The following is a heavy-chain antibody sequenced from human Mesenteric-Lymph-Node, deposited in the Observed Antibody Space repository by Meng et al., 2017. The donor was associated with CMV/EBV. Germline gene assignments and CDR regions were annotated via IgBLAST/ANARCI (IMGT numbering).Heavy chain of an antibody. D-gene: IGHD2-21*01. V-gene: IGHV5-10-1*01. J-gene: IGHJ4*02. Sequence: ISCNGSGYSFTNYWISWVRQMPGKGLEWMGRIDPSDTYTNYSPSFQGHVTISADKSISTAYLQWSSLKASDTAMYYCARQTTSRLHYWGQGTLVTVSS. CDR3: ARQTTSRLHY. CDR2: IDPSDTYT. CDR1: GYSFTNYW.